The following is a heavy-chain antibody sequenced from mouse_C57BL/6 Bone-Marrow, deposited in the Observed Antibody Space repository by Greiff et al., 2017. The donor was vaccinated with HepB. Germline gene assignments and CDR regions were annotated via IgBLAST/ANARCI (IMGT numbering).Heavy chain of an antibody. CDR1: GYTFTSYW. Sequence: QVQLQQPGAELVRPGSSVKLSCKASGYTFTSYWMHWVKQRPIQGLEWIGNIDPSDSETHYNQKFKDKATLTVDKSSSTAYMQLSSLTSEASAVYYCAQGPPYDGSGAYWGQGTLVTVSA. CDR3: AQGPPYDGSGAY. CDR2: IDPSDSET. J-gene: IGHJ3*01. V-gene: IGHV1-52*01. D-gene: IGHD1-1*01.